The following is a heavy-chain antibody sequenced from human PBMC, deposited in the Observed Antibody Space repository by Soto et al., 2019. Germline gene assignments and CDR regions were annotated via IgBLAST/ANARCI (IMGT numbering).Heavy chain of an antibody. Sequence: QVQLVQSGAEVKKPGSSVKVSCKASGGSFSSNAISWVRQAPGQGLEWMGGIIPILGSANYAQKFQDRLTITADGSTTTTYMELNSLRSEDAAAYYCASRERVDAFDIWGQGTLVTVSS. V-gene: IGHV1-69*01. D-gene: IGHD1-26*01. CDR2: IIPILGSA. CDR1: GGSFSSNA. J-gene: IGHJ3*02. CDR3: ASRERVDAFDI.